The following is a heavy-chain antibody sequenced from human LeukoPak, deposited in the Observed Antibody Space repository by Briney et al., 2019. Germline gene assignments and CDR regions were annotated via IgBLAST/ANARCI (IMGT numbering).Heavy chain of an antibody. J-gene: IGHJ4*02. CDR3: ARVDDFWTGYYDY. D-gene: IGHD3/OR15-3a*01. CDR2: IKQDGSVK. Sequence: PGGSLRLSCAASGFTFSTYWMSWVRQAPGQGLEWVANIKQDGSVKYYVDSVKGRFTISRDNAKNSLYLQMSSLRAEDTAVFYCARVDDFWTGYYDYWGQGTLVTVSS. CDR1: GFTFSTYW. V-gene: IGHV3-7*01.